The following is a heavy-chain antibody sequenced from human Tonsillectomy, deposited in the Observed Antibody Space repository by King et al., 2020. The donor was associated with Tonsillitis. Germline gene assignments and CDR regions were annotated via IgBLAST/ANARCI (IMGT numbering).Heavy chain of an antibody. CDR3: ASAGGDNSSSSSVSY. CDR2: SNPNSGGT. J-gene: IGHJ4*02. Sequence: QLVQSGAEVKKPGASVKVSCKASGYTFTGYYMHWVRQAPGQGLEWMGWSNPNSGGTNIAQKFQGRVTMTRDTSISTAYIELSRLRSDDTAVYYCASAGGDNSSSSSVSYWGQGTLVTVSS. V-gene: IGHV1-2*02. D-gene: IGHD6-6*01. CDR1: GYTFTGYY.